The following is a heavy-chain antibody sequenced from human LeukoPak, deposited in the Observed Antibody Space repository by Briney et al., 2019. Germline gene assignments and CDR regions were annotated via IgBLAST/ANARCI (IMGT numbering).Heavy chain of an antibody. V-gene: IGHV3-7*01. J-gene: IGHJ6*02. D-gene: IGHD5-18*01. CDR1: GFTFSSYW. CDR2: IKQDGSEK. Sequence: GGSLRLSCAASGFTFSSYWMSWVRQAPGKGLEWVANIKQDGSEKYYVDSVKGRFTISRDNAKNSLYLQMNSLRAEDTAVYYCARGIQLYYYYYGMDVWGQGTTVTVSS. CDR3: ARGIQLYYYYYGMDV.